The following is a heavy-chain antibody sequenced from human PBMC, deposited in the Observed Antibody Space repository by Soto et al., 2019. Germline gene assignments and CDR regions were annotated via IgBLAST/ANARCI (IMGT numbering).Heavy chain of an antibody. V-gene: IGHV3-33*01. CDR2: IWYDGSNK. Sequence: GGSLRLSCAASGFTFSSYGMHWVRQAPGKGLEWVAVIWYDGSNKYYADSVKGRFTISRDNSKNTLYLQMNSLRAEDTAAYYCARKGYCSGGSCYSNYYYGMDVWGQGTTVTVSS. D-gene: IGHD2-15*01. J-gene: IGHJ6*02. CDR3: ARKGYCSGGSCYSNYYYGMDV. CDR1: GFTFSSYG.